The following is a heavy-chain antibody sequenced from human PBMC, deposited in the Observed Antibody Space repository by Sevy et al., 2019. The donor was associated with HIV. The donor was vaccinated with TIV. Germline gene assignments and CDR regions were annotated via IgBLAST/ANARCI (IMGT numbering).Heavy chain of an antibody. CDR3: ARDGDYYDGSGYGDY. D-gene: IGHD3-22*01. CDR1: GFTFSSYW. J-gene: IGHJ4*02. CDR2: IKQDGSEK. Sequence: GGSLRLSCAASGFTFSSYWMSWVRQAPGKGLVWVANIKQDGSEKYYVDSVKGRFTSSRDNAKNSLYLQMNSLRAEDTAVYYCARDGDYYDGSGYGDYWGQGTLVTVSS. V-gene: IGHV3-7*01.